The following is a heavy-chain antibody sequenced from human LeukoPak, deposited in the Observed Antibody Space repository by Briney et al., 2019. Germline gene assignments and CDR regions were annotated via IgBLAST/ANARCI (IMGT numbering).Heavy chain of an antibody. CDR2: ISWNSGSI. CDR1: GFTFDDYV. D-gene: IGHD1-1*01. J-gene: IGHJ4*02. Sequence: GGSLRLSCAASGFTFDDYVMHWVRQAPGKGLEWVSGISWNSGSIGYADSVKGRFTISRDNAKNSLYLQMNSLRAEDTALYYCAKDNTGTTEGFFDYWGQGTLVTVSS. V-gene: IGHV3-9*01. CDR3: AKDNTGTTEGFFDY.